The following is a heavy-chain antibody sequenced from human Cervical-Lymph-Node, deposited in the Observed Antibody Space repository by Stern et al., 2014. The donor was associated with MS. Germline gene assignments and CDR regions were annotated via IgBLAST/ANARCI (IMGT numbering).Heavy chain of an antibody. Sequence: QVQLQESGPGLVKPSETLSLTCTVSGGSFNNYYWSWIRQPPGKGLEWIGYIYQDGRTKYNPTLKSRVTISLHTSKKQFSLRLTSVTAADTAVYYCARVDDCSGGTCFSTSWFDHWGQGTLVTVSS. J-gene: IGHJ5*02. CDR2: IYQDGRT. V-gene: IGHV4-59*01. CDR3: ARVDDCSGGTCFSTSWFDH. D-gene: IGHD2-15*01. CDR1: GGSFNNYY.